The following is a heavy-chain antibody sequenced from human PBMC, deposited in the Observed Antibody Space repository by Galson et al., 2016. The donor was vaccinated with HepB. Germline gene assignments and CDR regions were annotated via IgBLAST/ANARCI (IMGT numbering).Heavy chain of an antibody. D-gene: IGHD5-18*01. Sequence: SLRLSCAASGFTFSTYSMNWVRQAPGKGLEWVSYISSRSSTVYYADSLKGRFTISRDNAKNSLYLQMNSLRDEDTAVFYCARDGGRGYTYGHFDYWGRGTLVTVSS. CDR1: GFTFSTYS. J-gene: IGHJ4*02. CDR3: ARDGGRGYTYGHFDY. CDR2: ISSRSSTV. V-gene: IGHV3-48*02.